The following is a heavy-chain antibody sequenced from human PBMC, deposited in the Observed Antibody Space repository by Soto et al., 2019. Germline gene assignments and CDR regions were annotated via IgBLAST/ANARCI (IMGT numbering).Heavy chain of an antibody. CDR1: GGSISSSSYY. Sequence: NPSETLSLTCTVSGGSISSSSYYWGWIRQPPGKGLEWIGSIYYSGSTYYNPSLKSRVTISVDTSKNQFSLKLSSVTAADTAVYYCAGHGRYFDWLLHWFDPWGQGTLVTVS. CDR3: AGHGRYFDWLLHWFDP. V-gene: IGHV4-39*01. CDR2: IYYSGST. D-gene: IGHD3-9*01. J-gene: IGHJ5*02.